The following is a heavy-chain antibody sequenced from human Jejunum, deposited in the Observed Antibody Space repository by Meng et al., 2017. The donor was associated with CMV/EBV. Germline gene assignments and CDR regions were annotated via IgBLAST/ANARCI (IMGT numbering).Heavy chain of an antibody. CDR2: VYYSGKT. CDR1: GGAVSTYY. V-gene: IGHV4-59*02. D-gene: IGHD3-16*01. J-gene: IGHJ4*02. CDR3: ARSGGVSPRRTYFDY. Sequence: GGAVSTYYWGWIRQPQGKGQEWIGYVYYSGKTKYNTSLKSRVIVSLETSKNQFSLKLSSVTAADTAMYYCARSGGVSPRRTYFDYWGQGTLVTVSS.